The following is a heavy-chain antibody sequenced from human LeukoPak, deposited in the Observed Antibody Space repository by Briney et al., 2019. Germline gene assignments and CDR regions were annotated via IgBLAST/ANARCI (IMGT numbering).Heavy chain of an antibody. D-gene: IGHD3-10*01. J-gene: IGHJ4*02. Sequence: GGSLRLSCAASGFTFSSYGMHWVRQAPGKGLEWVAFIRYDGSNKYYADSVKGRFTISRDNSKNTLYLQMNSLRADDTAVYYCARGGLHRLWFGEFWGQGTLVTVSS. CDR1: GFTFSSYG. CDR3: ARGGLHRLWFGEF. V-gene: IGHV3-30*02. CDR2: IRYDGSNK.